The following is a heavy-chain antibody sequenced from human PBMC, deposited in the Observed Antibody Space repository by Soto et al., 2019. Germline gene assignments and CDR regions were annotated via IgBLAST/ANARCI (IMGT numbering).Heavy chain of an antibody. Sequence: ESGGGLVQPGGSLRLSCAASGFTFSSYWMSWVRQAPGKGLEWVANIKQDGSEKYYVDSVKGRFTISRDNAKNSLYLQMNSLRAEDTAVYYCARERRVGYSSSSDYWGQGTLVTVSS. CDR1: GFTFSSYW. J-gene: IGHJ4*02. V-gene: IGHV3-7*03. CDR2: IKQDGSEK. D-gene: IGHD6-6*01. CDR3: ARERRVGYSSSSDY.